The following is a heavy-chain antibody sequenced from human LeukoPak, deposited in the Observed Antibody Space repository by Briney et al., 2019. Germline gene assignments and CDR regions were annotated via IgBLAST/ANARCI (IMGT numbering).Heavy chain of an antibody. V-gene: IGHV3-21*01. Sequence: PGGSLRLSSAASGFTFSSYSMNWVRQAPGEGLEWVSSISSSSSYIYYADSVKGRLTISRDNDKKSLYRQMNSLRAEDTAVYHCSREVSVRGDFPTYYYYYYHDIWGKGTTVTVSS. J-gene: IGHJ6*03. D-gene: IGHD3-10*02. CDR1: GFTFSSYS. CDR3: SREVSVRGDFPTYYYYYYHDI. CDR2: ISSSSSYI.